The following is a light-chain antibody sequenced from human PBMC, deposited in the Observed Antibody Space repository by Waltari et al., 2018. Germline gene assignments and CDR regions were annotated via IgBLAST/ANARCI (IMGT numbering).Light chain of an antibody. Sequence: QFALTPPRPVSGSPGTSVTISCTGTSSDVGGYNYVSWYQQHPGKVPKIMVCDVTKRPSGVPERFPGSKAGYTASLTSSGLQAEEEAEYYCSSYAGNYTWMFGGGTKLTVL. CDR2: DVT. CDR3: SSYAGNYTWM. J-gene: IGLJ3*02. CDR1: SSDVGGYNY. V-gene: IGLV2-11*01.